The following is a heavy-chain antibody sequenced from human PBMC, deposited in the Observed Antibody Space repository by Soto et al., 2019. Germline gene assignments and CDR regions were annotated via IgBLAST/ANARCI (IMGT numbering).Heavy chain of an antibody. Sequence: SETLPLTCTDFSISIVSTSSYSGWIREPPGKGLEWIGSIYYSGSTYYNPSLKSRVTISVDTSKNQFSLKLSSVTAADTAVYYCASIYGDLYYYYYYGMDVWGQGTTVT. V-gene: IGHV4-39*01. D-gene: IGHD4-17*01. CDR3: ASIYGDLYYYYYYGMDV. CDR2: IYYSGST. J-gene: IGHJ6*02. CDR1: SISIVSTSSY.